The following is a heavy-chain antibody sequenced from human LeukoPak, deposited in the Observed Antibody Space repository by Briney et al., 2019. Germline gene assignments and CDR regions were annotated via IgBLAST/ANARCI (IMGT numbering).Heavy chain of an antibody. CDR3: ARSGTTSLFDY. D-gene: IGHD1-14*01. V-gene: IGHV3-48*04. CDR2: ITSSGDTI. CDR1: GFTFSSYW. J-gene: IGHJ4*02. Sequence: GGSLRLSCAASGFTFSSYWMNWVRQAPGKGLEWVSYITSSGDTIFYADSVRGRFTISRDNAKNSLYLQMNSLRAEDTAVYYCARSGTTSLFDYWGQGTLVTVSS.